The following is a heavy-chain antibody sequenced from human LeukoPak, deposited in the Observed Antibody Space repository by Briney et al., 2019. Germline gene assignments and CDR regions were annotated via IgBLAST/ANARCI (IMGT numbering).Heavy chain of an antibody. Sequence: GGSLRLSCAASGFTFSDYYMSWIRQAPGKGLEWVSYISSSGSTIYYADSVKGRFTISRDNAKNSLYLQMNSLRAEDTALYYCAKDTEAEWEPPLFDYWGQGTLVTVSS. V-gene: IGHV3-11*01. J-gene: IGHJ4*02. CDR3: AKDTEAEWEPPLFDY. CDR2: ISSSGSTI. D-gene: IGHD1-26*01. CDR1: GFTFSDYY.